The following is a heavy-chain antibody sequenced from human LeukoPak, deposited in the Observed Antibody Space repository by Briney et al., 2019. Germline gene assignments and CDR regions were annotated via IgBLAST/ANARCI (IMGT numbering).Heavy chain of an antibody. CDR2: IYYSGST. J-gene: IGHJ4*02. D-gene: IGHD1-1*01. Sequence: SETLSLTCTVSGGSISSGDYYWSWIRQPPGKGLEWIGYIYYSGSTYYNPSLKSRVTIPVDTSKNQFSLKLSSVTAADTAVYYCARVRYPGGFDYWGQGTLVTVSS. CDR1: GGSISSGDYY. CDR3: ARVRYPGGFDY. V-gene: IGHV4-30-4*01.